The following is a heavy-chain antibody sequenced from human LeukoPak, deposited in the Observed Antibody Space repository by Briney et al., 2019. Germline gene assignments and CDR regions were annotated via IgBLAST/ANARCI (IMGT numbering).Heavy chain of an antibody. Sequence: SETLSLTCAVYGDAFRGYHWNWIRQAPGKGLEWIGEVNHRGMTNYNPPLKSRVIISADTSKNQFSLKLDSVTAADTAIYYCARDPASEISVPHYFDDWGQGTLVTVSS. D-gene: IGHD5/OR15-5a*01. CDR3: ARDPASEISVPHYFDD. CDR1: GDAFRGYH. CDR2: VNHRGMT. J-gene: IGHJ4*02. V-gene: IGHV4-34*01.